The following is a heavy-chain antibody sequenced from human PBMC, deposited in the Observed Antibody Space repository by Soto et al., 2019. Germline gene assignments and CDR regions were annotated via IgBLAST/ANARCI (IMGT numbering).Heavy chain of an antibody. V-gene: IGHV1-46*03. CDR2: INPSGGST. CDR3: ARAVFPVVAAINTAGYDAFDI. J-gene: IGHJ3*02. Sequence: ASVKVSCKASGYTFTSYYMHWVRQAPGQGLEWMGIINPSGGSTSYAQKFQGRVTMTRDTSTSTVYMELSSLRSEDTAVYYCARAVFPVVAAINTAGYDAFDIWGQGTMVTVSS. D-gene: IGHD2-15*01. CDR1: GYTFTSYY.